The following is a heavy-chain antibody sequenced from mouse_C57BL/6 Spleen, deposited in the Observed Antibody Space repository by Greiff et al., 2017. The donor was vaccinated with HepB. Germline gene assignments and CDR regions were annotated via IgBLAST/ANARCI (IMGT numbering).Heavy chain of an antibody. V-gene: IGHV1-15*01. Sequence: QVQLQQSGAELVRPGASVTLSCKASGYTFTDYEMHWVKQTPVHGLEWIGAIDPETGGTAYNQKFKGKAILTADKSSSTAYMELRSLTSEDSAVYYRTRVPSTVVATNWYFDVWGTGTTVTVSS. CDR1: GYTFTDYE. CDR3: TRVPSTVVATNWYFDV. J-gene: IGHJ1*03. CDR2: IDPETGGT. D-gene: IGHD1-1*01.